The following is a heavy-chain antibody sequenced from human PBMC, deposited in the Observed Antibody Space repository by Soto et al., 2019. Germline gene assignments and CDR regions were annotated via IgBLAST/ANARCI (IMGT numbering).Heavy chain of an antibody. CDR1: GGSISSSSYY. CDR2: IYNSGST. CDR3: ASQTDVGATMAFDY. D-gene: IGHD1-26*01. V-gene: IGHV4-39*01. Sequence: PSETLSLTCTVSGGSISSSSYYWGWIRQPPGKGLEWIGSIYNSGSTYYSPSLKSRVTISVDTSKTQFSLKLSSVTAADTAVYYCASQTDVGATMAFDYWGQGTLVTVSS. J-gene: IGHJ4*02.